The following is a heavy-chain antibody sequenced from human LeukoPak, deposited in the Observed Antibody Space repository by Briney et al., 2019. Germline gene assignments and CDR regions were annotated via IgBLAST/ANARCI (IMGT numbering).Heavy chain of an antibody. CDR3: AKEAYYNSGYDQEGGENWFDP. J-gene: IGHJ5*02. CDR2: ISGSGGST. V-gene: IGHV3-23*01. D-gene: IGHD5-12*01. CDR1: GFTFSSYA. Sequence: SGGSLRLSCAASGFTFSSYAMSWVRQAPGKGLEWASAISGSGGSTYYADSVKGRFTISRDNSKNTLYLQMNSLRAEDTAVYYCAKEAYYNSGYDQEGGENWFDPWGQGTLVTVSS.